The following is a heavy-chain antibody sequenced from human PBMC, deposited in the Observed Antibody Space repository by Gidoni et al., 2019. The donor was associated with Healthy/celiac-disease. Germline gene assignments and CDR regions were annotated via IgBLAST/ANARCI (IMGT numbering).Heavy chain of an antibody. CDR2: ISGRGSYV. D-gene: IGHD3-10*01. CDR1: GFTFSSYS. V-gene: IGHV3-21*01. CDR3: ARAGGDGFYGSGSAYYYCYGMDF. J-gene: IGHJ6*02. Sequence: EVQLVESGGGVVKHGGSLRLSCAASGFTFSSYSMNWVRQSPGKGLGWVSSISGRGSYVDDAESFKGRFTSYADNAKSSLYMQMNSLRAEDSAVYYCARAGGDGFYGSGSAYYYCYGMDFWGQGTTVTVSS.